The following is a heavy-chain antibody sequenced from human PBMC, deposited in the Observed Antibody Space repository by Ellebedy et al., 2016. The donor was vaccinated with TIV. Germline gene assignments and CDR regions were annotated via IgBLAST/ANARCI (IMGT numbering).Heavy chain of an antibody. CDR2: ISGNGRTT. V-gene: IGHV3-23*01. CDR1: GLTSSTNA. CDR3: ARDADRIVAAGFDY. J-gene: IGHJ4*02. Sequence: GESLKISXEASGLTSSTNAMSWVRQAPVKGLEWVSVISGNGRTTYNADSVKGRFTISRDNARNTLYLQMNSLRVEDTAVYYCARDADRIVAAGFDYWGQGILVTVSS. D-gene: IGHD6-13*01.